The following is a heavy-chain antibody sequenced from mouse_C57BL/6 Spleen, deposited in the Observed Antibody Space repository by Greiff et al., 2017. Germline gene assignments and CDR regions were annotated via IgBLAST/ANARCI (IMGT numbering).Heavy chain of an antibody. CDR2: ISSGGVYI. CDR3: TRDWNYYGPRYFDV. CDR1: GFTFSSYA. D-gene: IGHD1-1*01. Sequence: EVQLVESGEGLVKPGGSLKLSCAASGFTFSSYAMSWVRQTPEKRLEWVAYISSGGVYIYYADTVKGRFTISRDNARNTLYLQMSSLKSEDTAMYYCTRDWNYYGPRYFDVWGTGTTVTVSS. J-gene: IGHJ1*03. V-gene: IGHV5-9-1*02.